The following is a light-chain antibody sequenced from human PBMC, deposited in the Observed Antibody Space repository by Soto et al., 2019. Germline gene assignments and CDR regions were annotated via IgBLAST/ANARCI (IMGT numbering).Light chain of an antibody. J-gene: IGKJ1*01. V-gene: IGKV3-11*01. CDR2: DAS. CDR1: QSVSSY. Sequence: IVLTQSQATLSLWPGARATLSCRASQSVSSYLAWYQQKPGQAPRLLIYDASNRATGIPARFSGSGSGTDFTLTISSLEPEDFAVYYCQQRSNWPGTFGQGTKVDIK. CDR3: QQRSNWPGT.